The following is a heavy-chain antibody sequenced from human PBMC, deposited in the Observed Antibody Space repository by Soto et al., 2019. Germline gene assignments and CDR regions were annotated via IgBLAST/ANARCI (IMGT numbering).Heavy chain of an antibody. D-gene: IGHD3-3*01. CDR1: QFTFSSYT. CDR3: ARAPRYNAFWSYMDV. V-gene: IGHV3-30-3*01. CDR2: ISFDGNDK. Sequence: GGSLRLSCTGSQFTFSSYTMHWVRQAPGKGLEWVAIISFDGNDKYYGDSVRGRFTISRDKSRDTLYLQMNSLRPEDTAVYYCARAPRYNAFWSYMDVWGPGTTVTVSS. J-gene: IGHJ6*02.